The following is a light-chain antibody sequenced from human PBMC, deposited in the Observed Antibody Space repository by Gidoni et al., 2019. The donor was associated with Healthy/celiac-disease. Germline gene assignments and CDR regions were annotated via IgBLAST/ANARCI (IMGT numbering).Light chain of an antibody. CDR2: EVS. J-gene: IGLJ2*01. V-gene: IGLV2-14*01. Sequence: LPQPASVSGSPGQSITISCTGTSSDVGGYNYVSWYQQHPGKAPKLMIYEVSNRPSGVSNRFSGSKSGNTASLTISGLQAEDEADYYCSSYTSSSTPSFGGGTKLTVL. CDR1: SSDVGGYNY. CDR3: SSYTSSSTPS.